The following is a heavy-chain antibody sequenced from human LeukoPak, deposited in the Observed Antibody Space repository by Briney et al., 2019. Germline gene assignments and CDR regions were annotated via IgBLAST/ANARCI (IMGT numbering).Heavy chain of an antibody. V-gene: IGHV5-51*01. Sequence: GESLKISCNSSGYIYTSYWIGWVRQMPGKGLEWMGIIYPGDSDTRYSPSFQGQVTMSVDKSNSIAYLQWNSLKASDTGMYFCARGDPTGCNSHTLDYWGQGTLVTVPS. CDR3: ARGDPTGCNSHTLDY. CDR2: IYPGDSDT. D-gene: IGHD2-21*01. J-gene: IGHJ4*02. CDR1: GYIYTSYW.